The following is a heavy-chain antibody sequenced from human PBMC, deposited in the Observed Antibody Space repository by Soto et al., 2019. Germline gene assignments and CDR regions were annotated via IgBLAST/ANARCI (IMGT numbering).Heavy chain of an antibody. J-gene: IGHJ3*02. CDR3: ARAIPLWLLAFDI. CDR1: GGTFSSYA. D-gene: IGHD3-9*01. V-gene: IGHV1-69*13. CDR2: IIPIFGTA. Sequence: SVKVSCKASGGTFSSYAISWVRQAPGQGLEWMGGIIPIFGTANYAQKFQGRVTITADESTSTAYMELSSLRSKDTAVYYCARAIPLWLLAFDIWGQGPMVTVSS.